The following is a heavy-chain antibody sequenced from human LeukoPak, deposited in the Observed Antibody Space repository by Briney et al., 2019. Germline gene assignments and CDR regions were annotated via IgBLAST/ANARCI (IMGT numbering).Heavy chain of an antibody. CDR1: GYTFTGYY. Sequence: ASVKVSCKASGYTFTGYYMHWVRLAPGQGLEWMGWINPNSGGTNYAQKFQGRVTMTRDTSISTAYMELSRLRSDDTAVYYCAKTWESNYYDSTSIDYWGQGTLVTVSS. CDR3: AKTWESNYYDSTSIDY. D-gene: IGHD3-22*01. V-gene: IGHV1-2*02. J-gene: IGHJ4*02. CDR2: INPNSGGT.